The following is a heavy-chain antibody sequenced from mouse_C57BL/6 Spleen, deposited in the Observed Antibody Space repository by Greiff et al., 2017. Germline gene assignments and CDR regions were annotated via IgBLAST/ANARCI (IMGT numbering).Heavy chain of an antibody. CDR3: SRGIYCGYEGDFGC. V-gene: IGHV1-53*01. J-gene: IGHJ2*01. Sequence: QVQLQQPGTELVKPGASVKLSCKASGYTFTSYWMHWVKQRPGQGLEWIGNINPSNGGTNYNQKFKGKATLTVDKSSSTAYMQLSSLTSEDSAVYYCSRGIYCGYEGDFGCGGQGTTVTVA. D-gene: IGHD2-2*01. CDR1: GYTFTSYW. CDR2: INPSNGGT.